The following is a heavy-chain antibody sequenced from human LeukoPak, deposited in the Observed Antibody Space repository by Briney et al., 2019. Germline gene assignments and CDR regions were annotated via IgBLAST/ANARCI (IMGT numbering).Heavy chain of an antibody. Sequence: SGGSLRLSCSASGFTFNNYAMHWVRQALGKGLEYVSGISSTGGRTYHADSVKGRFTISRDNSKNTLYLQMSSLRSEDTAVYYCVKHLFDYVWGSYLDYWGQGTLVTVSS. J-gene: IGHJ4*02. CDR1: GFTFNNYA. D-gene: IGHD3-16*02. V-gene: IGHV3-64D*09. CDR2: ISSTGGRT. CDR3: VKHLFDYVWGSYLDY.